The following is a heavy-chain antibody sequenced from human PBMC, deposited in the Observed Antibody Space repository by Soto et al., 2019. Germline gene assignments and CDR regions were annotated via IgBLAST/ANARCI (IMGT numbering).Heavy chain of an antibody. D-gene: IGHD2-21*01. CDR2: ISTTSSVI. J-gene: IGHJ4*02. CDR3: AREVTYGGDWCAY. V-gene: IGHV3-48*02. CDR1: GFSFSDYS. Sequence: EVQLVESGGRLVQPGGSLRLSCVGSGFSFSDYSMTWVRQAPGKGLEWVSFISTTSSVIYYADSITGRFTITRDNAKNSLYLQMNGLRDDDTAMYYCAREVTYGGDWCAYWGQGTLVTVSS.